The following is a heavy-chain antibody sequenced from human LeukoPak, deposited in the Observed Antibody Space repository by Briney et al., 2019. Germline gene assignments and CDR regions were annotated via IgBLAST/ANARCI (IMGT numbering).Heavy chain of an antibody. CDR1: GFTFTNHW. D-gene: IGHD3-10*01. CDR2: ISWHSNTI. CDR3: AKDGPPFVYGSVRCDS. Sequence: GGSLRLSCAASGFTFTNHWMTWVRQPPGKGLEWVSGISWHSNTIEYADSVKGRFTISRDNAKNSLYLELNSLRPEDTAFYYCAKDGPPFVYGSVRCDSWGQGTLVTVSS. J-gene: IGHJ4*02. V-gene: IGHV3-9*01.